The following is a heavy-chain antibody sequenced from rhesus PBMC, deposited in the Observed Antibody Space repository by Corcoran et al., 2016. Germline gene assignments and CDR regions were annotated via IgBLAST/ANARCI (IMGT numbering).Heavy chain of an antibody. J-gene: IGHJ4*01. Sequence: EVQLVESGGGLAKPGGSPRLSCAASGFTSSDDYMDWVRQAPGKGLDWVSRISNGGGSTWYTDSVKGRFTISRESAKNTLYLQMNTLRVEDTAVYYCARETAAGPDYFDYWGQGVLVTVSS. CDR3: ARETAAGPDYFDY. D-gene: IGHD6S26*01. CDR1: GFTSSDDY. V-gene: IGHV3-178*01. CDR2: ISNGGGST.